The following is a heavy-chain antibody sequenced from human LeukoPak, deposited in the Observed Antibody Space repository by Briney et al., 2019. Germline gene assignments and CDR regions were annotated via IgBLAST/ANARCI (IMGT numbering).Heavy chain of an antibody. CDR2: INPSGGST. CDR1: GYTFTSYG. D-gene: IGHD5-12*01. CDR3: ARPVAPVILNAFEI. V-gene: IGHV1-46*01. Sequence: ASVKVSCKASGYTFTSYGISWVRQAPGQGLEWVGTINPSGGSTDYAQKFQGRVTMTRDTSTSTVYMELSSLRSEDTAVYYCARPVAPVILNAFEIWGQGTMVTVSS. J-gene: IGHJ3*02.